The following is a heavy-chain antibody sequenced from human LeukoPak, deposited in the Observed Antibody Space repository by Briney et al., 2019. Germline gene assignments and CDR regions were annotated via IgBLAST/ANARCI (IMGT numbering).Heavy chain of an antibody. J-gene: IGHJ4*02. CDR3: AKNIDVFDY. V-gene: IGHV3-53*01. Sequence: GGSLRLSCAASGFSFSGNYMCWVRQAPGKGLEWVSLIYTDGSTYYADSVKGRFTISRDNSKNTLYPQMNSLRAEDTAVYYCAKNIDVFDYWGQGTLVTVSS. CDR1: GFSFSGNY. D-gene: IGHD2/OR15-2a*01. CDR2: IYTDGST.